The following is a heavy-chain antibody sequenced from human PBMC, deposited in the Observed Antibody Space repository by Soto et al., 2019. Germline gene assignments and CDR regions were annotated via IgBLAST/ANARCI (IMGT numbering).Heavy chain of an antibody. D-gene: IGHD5-18*01. Sequence: PGGSLRLSCAASRFTFSSYLMHWVRQAPGQGLEWVSPISSGGGSTYYADSVKGRFTISRDNSKNTLYLQMNSLRAEDTAVYYCAKVGAAMVINYYYGMDVWGQGTTVTVSS. CDR2: ISSGGGST. CDR3: AKVGAAMVINYYYGMDV. J-gene: IGHJ6*02. V-gene: IGHV3-23*01. CDR1: RFTFSSYL.